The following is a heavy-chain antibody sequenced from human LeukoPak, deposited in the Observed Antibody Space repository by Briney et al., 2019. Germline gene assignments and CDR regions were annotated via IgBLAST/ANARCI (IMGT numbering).Heavy chain of an antibody. Sequence: ASVKVSFKASGYTFTGYYMHWVRQAPGQGLEWMGWINPHSGGTNYAQKFQGRVTVTRDTSISTAFMELSGLRSDDTAVYYCARVLTMIDPFDYWGQGTLVTVSS. V-gene: IGHV1-2*02. CDR1: GYTFTGYY. D-gene: IGHD3-22*01. CDR3: ARVLTMIDPFDY. J-gene: IGHJ4*02. CDR2: INPHSGGT.